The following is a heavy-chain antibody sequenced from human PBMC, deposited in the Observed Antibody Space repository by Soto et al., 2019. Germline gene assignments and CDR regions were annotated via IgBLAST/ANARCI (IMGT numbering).Heavy chain of an antibody. V-gene: IGHV4-30-4*01. CDR3: ASTSYFDNSGSAY. Sequence: SETLSITCTFSVGSISSENYYWSWIRQAPGKGLEWIGYIYYSGSAYYNPSLKSRVIISIDTSKNQFSLKLSSVTAADTAVYYCASTSYFDNSGSAYWGQGTLVTVSS. CDR2: IYYSGSA. D-gene: IGHD3-22*01. CDR1: VGSISSENYY. J-gene: IGHJ4*02.